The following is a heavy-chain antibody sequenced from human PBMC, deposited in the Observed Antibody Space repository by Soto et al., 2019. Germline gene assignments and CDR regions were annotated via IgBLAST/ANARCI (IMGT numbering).Heavy chain of an antibody. J-gene: IGHJ6*02. Sequence: ASVKVSCKASGYTFTSYYMHWVRQAPGQGLEWMGIINPSGGSTSYAQKFQGRVTMTRDTSTSTVYMELSSLRSEDTAVYYCARDAAAADYYYSGMDVWGQGPTVTVSS. CDR1: GYTFTSYY. V-gene: IGHV1-46*01. CDR3: ARDAAAADYYYSGMDV. CDR2: INPSGGST. D-gene: IGHD6-13*01.